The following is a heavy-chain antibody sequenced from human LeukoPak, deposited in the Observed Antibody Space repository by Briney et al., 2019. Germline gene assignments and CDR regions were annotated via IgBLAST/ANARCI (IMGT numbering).Heavy chain of an antibody. J-gene: IGHJ4*02. V-gene: IGHV1-24*01. CDR3: ATQGGVRIAVAGTWVY. D-gene: IGHD6-19*01. Sequence: ASVTLSFTASGYTFTSYDINWVRQGTGQGLGWMGGFEPEASETISAHKFRGRVTMTEDTSTDTAYMELSSLRSEDTAVYYCATQGGVRIAVAGTWVYWGQGTLVTVSS. CDR1: GYTFTSYD. CDR2: FEPEASET.